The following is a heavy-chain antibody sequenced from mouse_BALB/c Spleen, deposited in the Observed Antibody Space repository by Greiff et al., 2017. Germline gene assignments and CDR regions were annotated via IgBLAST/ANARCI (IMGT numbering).Heavy chain of an antibody. CDR3: ARDPHAMDY. V-gene: IGHV1-9*01. J-gene: IGHJ4*01. CDR2: ILPGSGST. CDR1: GYTFSSYW. Sequence: QVQLQQSGAELMKPGASVKISCKATGYTFSSYWIEWVKQRPGHGLEWIGEILPGSGSTNYNEKFKGKATFTADTSSNTAYMQLSSLTSEDSAVYSCARDPHAMDYWGQGTSVTVSS.